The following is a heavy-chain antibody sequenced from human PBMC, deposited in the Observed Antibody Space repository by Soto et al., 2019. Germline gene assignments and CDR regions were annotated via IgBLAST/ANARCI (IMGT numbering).Heavy chain of an antibody. Sequence: ASVKVSCKASGYTFTGYYMHWVRHAPGQGLEWMGWINPNSGGTNYAQKFQGWVTMTRDTSISTAYMELSRLRSDDTAVYYCARVGSGYSYGYIGYWGQGTLVTVSS. D-gene: IGHD5-18*01. CDR3: ARVGSGYSYGYIGY. CDR2: INPNSGGT. V-gene: IGHV1-2*04. CDR1: GYTFTGYY. J-gene: IGHJ4*02.